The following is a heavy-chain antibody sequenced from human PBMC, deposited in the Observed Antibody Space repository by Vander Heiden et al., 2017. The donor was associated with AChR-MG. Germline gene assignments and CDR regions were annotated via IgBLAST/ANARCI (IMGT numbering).Heavy chain of an antibody. J-gene: IGHJ4*02. Sequence: QVQLVQSGAEVKKPGSSVKVSCKASGGTFSSYAISWVRQAPGQGLEWMGGIIPIFGTANYAQKFQGRVTITADKSTSTAYMERSSLRSEETAVYYCALSYDSSGYSRGDMDYYFDYWGQGTLVTVSS. CDR2: IIPIFGTA. V-gene: IGHV1-69*06. D-gene: IGHD3-22*01. CDR1: GGTFSSYA. CDR3: ALSYDSSGYSRGDMDYYFDY.